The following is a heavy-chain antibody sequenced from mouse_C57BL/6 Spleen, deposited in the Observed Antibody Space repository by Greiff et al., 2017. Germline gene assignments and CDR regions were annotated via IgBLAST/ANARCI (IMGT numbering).Heavy chain of an antibody. CDR2: IYPGDGDT. V-gene: IGHV1-80*01. J-gene: IGHJ3*01. CDR3: ERSVPFAY. Sequence: QVQLKQSGAELVKPGASVKISCKASGYAFSSYWMNWVKQRPGKGLEWIGQIYPGDGDTNYNGKFKGKATLTADKSSSTAYMQLSSLTSEDSAVYCCERSVPFAYWGQGTLVTVSA. CDR1: GYAFSSYW.